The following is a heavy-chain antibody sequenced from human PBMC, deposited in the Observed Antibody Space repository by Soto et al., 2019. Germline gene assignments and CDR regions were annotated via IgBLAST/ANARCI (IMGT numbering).Heavy chain of an antibody. CDR3: AKYYYDSGTFSFDY. D-gene: IGHD3-22*01. CDR2: IDGGGGSS. V-gene: IGHV3-23*01. Sequence: EVQLLESGGGLTQPGGSLRLSCAASGCTFSSYAMSWVRQAPGKGLEWVSAIDGGGGSSFYADSVKGRFTISRDNSKNTRYLQMNSLRADDTAVYYCAKYYYDSGTFSFDYWGQGTLVTVAS. J-gene: IGHJ4*02. CDR1: GCTFSSYA.